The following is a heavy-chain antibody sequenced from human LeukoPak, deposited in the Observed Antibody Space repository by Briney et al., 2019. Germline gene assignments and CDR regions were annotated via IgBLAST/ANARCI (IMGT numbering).Heavy chain of an antibody. CDR3: ARGIAAAGYYYYGMDV. J-gene: IGHJ6*02. Sequence: GGSLRLSCAASGFTFSSYSMNWVRQAPGKGLEWVSYISSSSSTIYYADSVKGRFTISRDNAKSSLYLQMNSLRAEDTAVYSCARGIAAAGYYYYGMDVWGQGTTVTVSS. D-gene: IGHD6-13*01. CDR2: ISSSSSTI. CDR1: GFTFSSYS. V-gene: IGHV3-48*01.